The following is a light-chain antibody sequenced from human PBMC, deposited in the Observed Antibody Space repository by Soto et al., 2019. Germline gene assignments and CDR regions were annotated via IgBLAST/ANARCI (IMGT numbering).Light chain of an antibody. CDR3: QQYDTYWT. CDR2: KAS. CDR1: QSIRSW. Sequence: IQMTQSPSTLSASVGDRVIITCRASQSIRSWLAWYQQKPGQAPKLLIYKASSLESGVPSRFSGSGSGTEFTLTISSLQPDDFATYYCQQYDTYWTFGQGTKVDIK. V-gene: IGKV1-5*03. J-gene: IGKJ1*01.